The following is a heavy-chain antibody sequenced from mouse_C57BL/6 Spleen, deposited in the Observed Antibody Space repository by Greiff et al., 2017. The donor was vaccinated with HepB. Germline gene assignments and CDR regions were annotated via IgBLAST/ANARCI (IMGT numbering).Heavy chain of an antibody. CDR1: GYTFTDYY. Sequence: EVQLQQSGPELVKPGASVKISCKASGYTFTDYYMNWVKQSHGKSLEWIGDINPNNGGTSYNQKFKGKATLTVDKSSSTAYMELRSLTSEDSAVYYCAREGVTRGYFDVWGTGTTVTVSS. V-gene: IGHV1-26*01. CDR3: AREGVTRGYFDV. D-gene: IGHD2-5*01. CDR2: INPNNGGT. J-gene: IGHJ1*03.